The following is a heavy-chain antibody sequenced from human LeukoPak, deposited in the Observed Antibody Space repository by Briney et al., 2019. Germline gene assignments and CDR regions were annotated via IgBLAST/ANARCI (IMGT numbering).Heavy chain of an antibody. CDR1: GGSISSYY. D-gene: IGHD3-10*01. CDR3: ARHLSPVSMVRGVRKNWFDP. V-gene: IGHV4-4*07. Sequence: SETLSLTCTVSGGSISSYYWSWIRQPAGKGLEWIGRIYTSGSTNYNPSLKSRITISVATSKKQFSLKLSSVTAADTAVYYCARHLSPVSMVRGVRKNWFDPWGQGTLVTVSS. J-gene: IGHJ5*02. CDR2: IYTSGST.